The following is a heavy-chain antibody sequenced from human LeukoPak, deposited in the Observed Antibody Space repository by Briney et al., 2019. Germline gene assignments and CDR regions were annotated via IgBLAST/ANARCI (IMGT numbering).Heavy chain of an antibody. CDR3: ARARTSYYGAFDI. CDR2: IWYDGSNK. Sequence: SGGSLRLSCAASGFTFSSYGMHWVRQAPGKGLEWVAVIWYDGSNKYYADSVKGRFTISRDNSKNTLYLQMNSLRAEDTAVYYCARARTSYYGAFDIWGQGTMVTVSS. D-gene: IGHD1-26*01. V-gene: IGHV3-33*01. J-gene: IGHJ3*02. CDR1: GFTFSSYG.